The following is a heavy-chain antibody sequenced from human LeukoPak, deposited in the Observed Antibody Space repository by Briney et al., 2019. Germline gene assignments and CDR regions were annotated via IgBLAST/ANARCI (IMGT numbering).Heavy chain of an antibody. CDR2: VGDGGRDT. Sequence: GGSLRLSCAASGFTFSTYAMSWVRQAPGKGLDWVSTVGDGGRDTHYADSVKGRFTISRDDSNNTLYLQMSSLRAEDTALYNCARGNWLDPWGQGTLVTVSS. CDR1: GFTFSTYA. V-gene: IGHV3-23*01. CDR3: ARGNWLDP. J-gene: IGHJ5*02.